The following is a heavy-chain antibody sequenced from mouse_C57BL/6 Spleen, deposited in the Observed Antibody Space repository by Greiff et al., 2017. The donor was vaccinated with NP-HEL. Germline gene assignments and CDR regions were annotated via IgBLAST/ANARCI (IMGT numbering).Heavy chain of an antibody. V-gene: IGHV2-2*01. CDR3: ARSDGYLYYYAMDY. CDR1: GFSLTSYG. J-gene: IGHJ4*01. D-gene: IGHD2-3*01. CDR2: IWSGGST. Sequence: VKLQESGPGLVQPSQSLSITCTVSGFSLTSYGVHWVRQSPGKGLEWLGVIWSGGSTDYNAAFISRLSISKDNSKSQVFFKMNSLQADDTAIYYCARSDGYLYYYAMDYWGQGTSVTVSS.